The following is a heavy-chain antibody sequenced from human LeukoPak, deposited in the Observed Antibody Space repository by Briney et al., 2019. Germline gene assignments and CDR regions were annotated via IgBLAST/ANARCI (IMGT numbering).Heavy chain of an antibody. V-gene: IGHV3-30*18. J-gene: IGHJ1*01. CDR2: ISYDGSNK. CDR1: GFTFSSYG. D-gene: IGHD3-10*01. Sequence: PGGSLRLSCAASGFTFSSYGMHWVRQAPGKGLEWVAVISYDGSNKYYADSVKGRFTISRDNSKNTLYLQMNSLRAEDTAVYYCAKDMGMGYYGSGTYFQHWGQGTLVTVSS. CDR3: AKDMGMGYYGSGTYFQH.